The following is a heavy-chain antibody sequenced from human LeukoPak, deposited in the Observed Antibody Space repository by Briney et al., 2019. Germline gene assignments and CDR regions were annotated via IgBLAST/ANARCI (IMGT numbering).Heavy chain of an antibody. CDR1: GFAFSHYG. D-gene: IGHD5-24*01. CDR3: VRGSGGDGYSYWGDY. J-gene: IGHJ4*02. CDR2: IWFDGGKI. Sequence: GRSLRLSCAASGFAFSHYGMHWVRQAPGKGLEGVAVIWFDGGKIQYPDSVKGRFTISRDNSKNTLYLQMNSLRADDTAVYYCVRGSGGDGYSYWGDYWGQGTLVTVSP. V-gene: IGHV3-33*01.